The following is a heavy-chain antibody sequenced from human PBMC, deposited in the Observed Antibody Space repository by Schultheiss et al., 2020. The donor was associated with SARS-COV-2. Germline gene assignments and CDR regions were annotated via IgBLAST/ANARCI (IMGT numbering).Heavy chain of an antibody. CDR2: ISWNSGSI. CDR1: GFTFDDYA. V-gene: IGHV3-9*01. Sequence: SLKISCAASGFTFDDYAMHWVRQAPGKGLEWVSGISWNSGSIGYADSVKGRFTISRDNAKNSLYLQMNSLRAEDTAVYYCARDGHYYDSSGYPGGYWGQGTLVTVSS. D-gene: IGHD3-22*01. CDR3: ARDGHYYDSSGYPGGY. J-gene: IGHJ4*02.